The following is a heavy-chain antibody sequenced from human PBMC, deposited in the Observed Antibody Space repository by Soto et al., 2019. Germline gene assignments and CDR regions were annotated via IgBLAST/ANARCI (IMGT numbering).Heavy chain of an antibody. CDR3: ARDVGDYFDY. CDR1: GFTFSSYS. V-gene: IGHV3-21*01. CDR2: ISSSSSYI. J-gene: IGHJ4*02. Sequence: EVQLVESGGGLVKPGGSLRLSCEASGFTFSSYSMNWVRQAPGKGLEWVSSISSSSSYIYYADSVKGRFTISRDNAKNSLYLQMNSLRAEDTAVYYCARDVGDYFDYWGQGTLVTVSS. D-gene: IGHD1-26*01.